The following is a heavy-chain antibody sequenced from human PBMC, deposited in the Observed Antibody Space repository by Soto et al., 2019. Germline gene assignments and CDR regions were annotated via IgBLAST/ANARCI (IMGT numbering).Heavy chain of an antibody. CDR2: IYPSDSDT. CDR3: ASAGFIVIPAALDMDV. CDR1: GYRFTSHW. J-gene: IGHJ6*02. V-gene: IGHV5-51*01. Sequence: LGESLKISCQGTGYRFTSHWIGWVRQMPGKGLEWMGIIYPSDSDTRYSPSFQGQVTFSVDKSISTAYLQWSSLKASDTAIYYCASAGFIVIPAALDMDVCGPRTTVSVSS. D-gene: IGHD2-2*01.